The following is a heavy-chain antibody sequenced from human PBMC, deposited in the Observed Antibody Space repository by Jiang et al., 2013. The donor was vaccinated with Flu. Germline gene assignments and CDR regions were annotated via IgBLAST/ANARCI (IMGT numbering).Heavy chain of an antibody. V-gene: IGHV7-4-1*02. J-gene: IGHJ5*02. CDR1: GYTFTSYA. D-gene: IGHD5-12*01. Sequence: QSGSELKKPGASVKVSCKASGYTFTSYAMNWVRRAPGQGLEWMGWISTNTGNPTYAQGFTGRFVFSLDTSVSTAYLQISSLKPEDTAVYYCARGIYSGYDFDPTYNWFDPWGQGTLVTVSS. CDR2: ISTNTGNP. CDR3: ARGIYSGYDFDPTYNWFDP.